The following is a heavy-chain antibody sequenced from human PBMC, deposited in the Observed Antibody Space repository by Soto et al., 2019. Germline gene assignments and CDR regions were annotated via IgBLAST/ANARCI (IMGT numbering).Heavy chain of an antibody. CDR1: GYTFTNFG. V-gene: IGHV1-18*01. D-gene: IGHD2-21*02. Sequence: QVQLVQSGTEVKKPGASVKVSCKTSGYTFTNFGISWVRQAPGQGLEWMGWISAFNGHTHHAQKFQGRVTLTTDTSTTTAFLELRSLRSDDTAVYYCAREPPRATAGLNYFDPWGPGTLVSVSS. CDR2: ISAFNGHT. J-gene: IGHJ5*02. CDR3: AREPPRATAGLNYFDP.